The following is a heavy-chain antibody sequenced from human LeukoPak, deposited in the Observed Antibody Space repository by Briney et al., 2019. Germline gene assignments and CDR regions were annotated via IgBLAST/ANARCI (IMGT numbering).Heavy chain of an antibody. V-gene: IGHV3-30*02. Sequence: GGSLRLSCAASGFIFSNYAMQWVRQAPGMGLEWVAFIRYDGGNTYYADSVKGRFTISRDNSKNTLYLQMNSLRAEDTAVYYCARELIMTTVVTKQLGAFDIWGQGTMVTVSS. D-gene: IGHD4-23*01. J-gene: IGHJ3*02. CDR1: GFIFSNYA. CDR2: IRYDGGNT. CDR3: ARELIMTTVVTKQLGAFDI.